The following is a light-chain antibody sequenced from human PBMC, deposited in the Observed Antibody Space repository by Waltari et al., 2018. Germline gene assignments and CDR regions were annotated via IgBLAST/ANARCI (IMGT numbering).Light chain of an antibody. CDR1: SSNIGNNY. CDR2: DND. CDR3: GTWDTSLSAAV. V-gene: IGLV1-51*01. Sequence: QSVLTQPPSVSAAPGQRVTISYSGSSSNIGNNYVSWYQQLPGTAPKLLIYDNDKRPAGIPDRFSGSKSGTSATLGISGLQTGDEADYYCGTWDTSLSAAVFGGGTKLTVL. J-gene: IGLJ2*01.